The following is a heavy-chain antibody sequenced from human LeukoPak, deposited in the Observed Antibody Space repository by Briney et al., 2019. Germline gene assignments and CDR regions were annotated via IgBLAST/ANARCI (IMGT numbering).Heavy chain of an antibody. V-gene: IGHV1-2*02. CDR1: AYTFTDYY. CDR2: INPDSADT. J-gene: IGHJ4*02. Sequence: PSVNVSCKASAYTFTDYYIHCVRQAPGQGLECKGWINPDSADTEYAEKFQGSVTMTRDTSISTAYMELTSLMSDDTAVYYCARDIREYWGQGTLVTAS. CDR3: ARDIREY.